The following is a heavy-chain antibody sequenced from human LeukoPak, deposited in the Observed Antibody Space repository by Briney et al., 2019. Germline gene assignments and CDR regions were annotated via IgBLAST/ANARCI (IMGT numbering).Heavy chain of an antibody. CDR3: ARAYSSSWYEWVHYFDY. Sequence: ASVKVSCKASGYTFTSYGISWVRQAPGQGLEWMGWISAYNGNTNYAQKLQGRVTMTTDTSTSTAYMELRSPRSDDTAVYYCARAYSSSWYEWVHYFDYWGQGTLVTVSS. D-gene: IGHD6-13*01. J-gene: IGHJ4*02. CDR1: GYTFTSYG. V-gene: IGHV1-18*01. CDR2: ISAYNGNT.